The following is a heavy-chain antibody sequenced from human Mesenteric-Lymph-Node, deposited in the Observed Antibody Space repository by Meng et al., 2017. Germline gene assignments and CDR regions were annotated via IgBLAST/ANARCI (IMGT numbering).Heavy chain of an antibody. CDR1: GFTFSSYW. CDR3: ARDWRYNSGWYDHYFDY. J-gene: IGHJ4*02. Sequence: GGSLRLSCAASGFTFSSYWMSWVRQAPGKGLEWVADIKYDGSNKYYADSMKGRFTISRDNAKNSLYLQINTLRAEDTAVYYCARDWRYNSGWYDHYFDYWGQGTLVTVSS. CDR2: IKYDGSNK. V-gene: IGHV3-7*01. D-gene: IGHD6-19*01.